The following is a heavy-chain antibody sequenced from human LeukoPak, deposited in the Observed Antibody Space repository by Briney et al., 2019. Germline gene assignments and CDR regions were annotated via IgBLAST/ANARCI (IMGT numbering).Heavy chain of an antibody. D-gene: IGHD3-10*01. CDR2: IYYSGST. V-gene: IGHV4-39*01. Sequence: SQTLSLTCTVSGGSISSGDYYWSWIRQPPGKGLEWIGSIYYSGSTYYNPSLKSRVTISVDTSKNQFSLKLSSVTAADTAVYYCARRRTYYYGSGSYYEAFDIWGQGTMVTVSS. CDR3: ARRRTYYYGSGSYYEAFDI. J-gene: IGHJ3*02. CDR1: GGSISSGDYY.